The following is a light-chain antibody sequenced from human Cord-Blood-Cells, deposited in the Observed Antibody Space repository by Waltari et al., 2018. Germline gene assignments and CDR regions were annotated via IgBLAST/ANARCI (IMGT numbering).Light chain of an antibody. V-gene: IGLV2-14*01. CDR3: STYTSSSSVV. CDR2: YVN. CDR1: SSDVGGYNY. J-gene: IGLJ2*01. Sequence: QSALTQPASVSGSPGQSITISCTGTSSDVGGYNYVSWYQQHPGNAHILMIYYVNNRPSGVSNRFSGSKSGNTASLTISGLQAEDEADYYCSTYTSSSSVVFGGGTKLTVL.